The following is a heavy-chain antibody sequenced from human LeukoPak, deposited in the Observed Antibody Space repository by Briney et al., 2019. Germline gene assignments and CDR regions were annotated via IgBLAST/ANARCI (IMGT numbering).Heavy chain of an antibody. CDR2: IKQDGSEK. D-gene: IGHD3-22*01. CDR3: AGEASYFDSSGYYYYYYYGKDV. CDR1: GFTFSNYW. V-gene: IGHV3-7*01. Sequence: GGSLRLSCAASGFTFSNYWRSWVRQAPGKGLEWVANIKQDGSEKYYVASVKGRFTISRDNSLYLQMNSLRAEDTAVYYCAGEASYFDSSGYYYYYYYGKDVRGPGPTGPVS. J-gene: IGHJ6*02.